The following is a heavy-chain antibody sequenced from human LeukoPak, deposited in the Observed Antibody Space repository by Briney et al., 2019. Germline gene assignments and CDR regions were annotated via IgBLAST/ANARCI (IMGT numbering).Heavy chain of an antibody. Sequence: SETLSLTCTVSGGSISSSSYYWGWIRQPPGKGLEWIGSIYYSGSTYYNPSLKSRVTISVDTSKNQFSLKLSSVTAADTAVYYCAGYDFWSGNQFDYWGQGTLVTVSS. CDR3: AGYDFWSGNQFDY. J-gene: IGHJ4*02. V-gene: IGHV4-39*01. D-gene: IGHD3-3*01. CDR1: GGSISSSSYY. CDR2: IYYSGST.